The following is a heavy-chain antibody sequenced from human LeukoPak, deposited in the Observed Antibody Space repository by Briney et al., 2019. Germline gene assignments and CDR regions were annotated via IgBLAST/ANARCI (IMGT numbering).Heavy chain of an antibody. D-gene: IGHD4-17*01. CDR1: GFTFSSYS. CDR2: ISSSSSYI. Sequence: GGSLRLSCAASGFTFSSYSMNWVRQAPGKGLEWVSSISSSSSYIYYADSVKGRFTISRDNAKNSLYLQMNSLRAEDTAVYYCARDPSGLRIDYWGQGTLVTVSS. V-gene: IGHV3-21*01. J-gene: IGHJ4*02. CDR3: ARDPSGLRIDY.